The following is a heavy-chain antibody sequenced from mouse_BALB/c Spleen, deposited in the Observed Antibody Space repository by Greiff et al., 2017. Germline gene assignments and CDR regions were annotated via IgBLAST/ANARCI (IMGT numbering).Heavy chain of an antibody. J-gene: IGHJ2*01. D-gene: IGHD1-1*01. V-gene: IGHV1-80*01. CDR2: IYPGDGDT. CDR3: ARRYYGYFDY. Sequence: VQLQQPGAELVKPGASVKLSCKASGYTFTSYWMNWVKQRPGQGLEWIGQIYPGDGDTNYNGKFKGKATLTADKSSSTAYMQLSSLTSEDSAVYFCARRYYGYFDYWGQGTTLTVSS. CDR1: GYTFTSYW.